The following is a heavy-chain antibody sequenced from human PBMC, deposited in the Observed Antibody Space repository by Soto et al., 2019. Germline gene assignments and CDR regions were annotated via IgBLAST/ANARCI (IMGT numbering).Heavy chain of an antibody. CDR3: ARGMGYYCSGGSCPEVVFDY. J-gene: IGHJ4*02. CDR1: GFTFSTYS. Sequence: ESVGGLVHPGGSLRLSCAASGFTFSTYSMNWVRQAPGKGLEWISYISGTSSTIYYADSVKGRFTISRDNAKNSLYLQMNSLRDEDTAVYYCARGMGYYCSGGSCPEVVFDYWGQGTLGTVSS. V-gene: IGHV3-48*02. D-gene: IGHD2-15*01. CDR2: ISGTSSTI.